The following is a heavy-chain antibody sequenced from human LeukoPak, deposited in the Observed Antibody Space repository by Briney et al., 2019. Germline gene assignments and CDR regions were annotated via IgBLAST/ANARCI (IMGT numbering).Heavy chain of an antibody. D-gene: IGHD2-2*01. CDR1: GYALTGFY. Sequence: ASLKVSCKTSGYALTGFYIHWVRQAPGQGLEWMGRMKPKNGGANYSQRFQGRATMTRDTSMNTAYMELSGLESDDTAIYYCARGGRDTSPYNWFDPWGQEPWSPSPQ. J-gene: IGHJ5*02. CDR3: ARGGRDTSPYNWFDP. V-gene: IGHV1-2*06. CDR2: MKPKNGGA.